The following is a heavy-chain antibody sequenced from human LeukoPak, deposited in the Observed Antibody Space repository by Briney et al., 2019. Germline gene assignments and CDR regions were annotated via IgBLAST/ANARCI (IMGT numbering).Heavy chain of an antibody. CDR2: IYHSGRT. Sequence: SETLSLTCTVSGYSISSGYYWGWIRQPPGKGLEWIGSIYHSGRTYYNPSLKSRVTISVDTSKNQFSLKLSSVTAADTAVYYCARDPGGGTMISWFDPWGQGTLVTVSS. CDR3: ARDPGGGTMISWFDP. CDR1: GYSISSGYY. V-gene: IGHV4-38-2*02. J-gene: IGHJ5*02. D-gene: IGHD3-22*01.